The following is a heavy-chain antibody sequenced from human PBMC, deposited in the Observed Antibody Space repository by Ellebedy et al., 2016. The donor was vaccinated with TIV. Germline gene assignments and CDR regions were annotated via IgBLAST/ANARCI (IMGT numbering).Heavy chain of an antibody. CDR1: GFTFSSYA. D-gene: IGHD3-10*01. CDR2: ISGSGGST. J-gene: IGHJ4*02. CDR3: AKDGLDVLLWFGEER. Sequence: GGSLRLSXAASGFTFSSYAMSWVRQAPGKGLEWVSAISGSGGSTYYADSVKGRFTISRDNSKNTLYLQMNSLRAEDTAVYYCAKDGLDVLLWFGEERWGQGTLVTVSS. V-gene: IGHV3-23*01.